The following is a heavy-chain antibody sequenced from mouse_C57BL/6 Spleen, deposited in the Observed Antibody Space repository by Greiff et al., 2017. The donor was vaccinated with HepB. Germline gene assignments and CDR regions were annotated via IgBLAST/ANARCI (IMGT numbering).Heavy chain of an antibody. V-gene: IGHV1-52*01. CDR2: IDPSDSET. CDR1: GYTFTSYW. Sequence: QVQLQQPGAELVRPGSSVKLSCKASGYTFTSYWMHWVKQRPIQGLEWIGNIDPSDSETHYNQKFKDKATLTVDKSSSTAYMQLSSLTSEDSAVYDCARRVGDGYFDYWGQSTTLTVSS. D-gene: IGHD2-3*01. J-gene: IGHJ2*01. CDR3: ARRVGDGYFDY.